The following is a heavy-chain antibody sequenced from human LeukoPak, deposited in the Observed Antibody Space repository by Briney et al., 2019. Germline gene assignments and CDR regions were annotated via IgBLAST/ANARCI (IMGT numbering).Heavy chain of an antibody. J-gene: IGHJ4*02. CDR2: ISYDGSNK. V-gene: IGHV3-30*18. D-gene: IGHD3-10*01. Sequence: PGGSLRLSCGASGFSFSLYGMHWVRQAPGKGLEWVAVISYDGSNKYYADSVKGRFTISRDNSKNTLYLQMNSLRAEDTAVYYCAKFGGLLSDYWGQGTLVTVSS. CDR1: GFSFSLYG. CDR3: AKFGGLLSDY.